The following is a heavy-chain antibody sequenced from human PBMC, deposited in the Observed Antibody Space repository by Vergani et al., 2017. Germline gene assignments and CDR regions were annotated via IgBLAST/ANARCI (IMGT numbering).Heavy chain of an antibody. CDR1: GGSISSGSYY. V-gene: IGHV4-61*02. J-gene: IGHJ3*02. CDR3: ARGFTYTRYNWNEDAFDI. D-gene: IGHD1-20*01. Sequence: QVQLQESGPGLVKPSQTLSLTCTVSGGSISSGSYYWSWIRQPAGKGLEWIGRIYTSGSTNYNPSLKSPVTMSVDTSKNQFSLKLSSVTAADTAVYYCARGFTYTRYNWNEDAFDIWGQGTMVTVSS. CDR2: IYTSGST.